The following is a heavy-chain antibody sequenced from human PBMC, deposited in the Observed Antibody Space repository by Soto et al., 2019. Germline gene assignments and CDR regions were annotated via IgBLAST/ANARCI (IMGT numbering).Heavy chain of an antibody. CDR3: ARSGSERGEVGYYGMDV. CDR2: ISAYNSYTGDT. Sequence: QVQLVQSGADLKKPGASVQVSCKTSGYTFSNYAINWVRQAPGQGLEWMGWISAYNSYTGDTKYARMLQDRLTMTIAASTATAYMKLRGLRADDTAVYYCARSGSERGEVGYYGMDVWGQGTMVTVSS. J-gene: IGHJ6*02. V-gene: IGHV1-18*04. D-gene: IGHD3-16*01. CDR1: GYTFSNYA.